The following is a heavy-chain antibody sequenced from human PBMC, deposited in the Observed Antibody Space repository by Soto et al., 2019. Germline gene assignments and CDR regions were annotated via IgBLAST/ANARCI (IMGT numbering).Heavy chain of an antibody. J-gene: IGHJ5*02. D-gene: IGHD6-19*01. CDR1: GFTVSSNY. CDR2: IYSGGST. V-gene: IGHV3-66*01. Sequence: PGGSLSLSCAASGFTVSSNYMSWVRQAPGKGLEWVSVIYSGGSTYYADSVKGRFTISRDNSKNTLYLQMNSLRAEDTAVYYCAREEADSSADLIDPWGQGTLVTVSS. CDR3: AREEADSSADLIDP.